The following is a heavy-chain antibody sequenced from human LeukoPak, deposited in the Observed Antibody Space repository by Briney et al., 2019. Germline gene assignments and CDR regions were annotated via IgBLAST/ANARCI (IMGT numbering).Heavy chain of an antibody. D-gene: IGHD4-17*01. CDR2: ISYDGSNK. CDR3: ARDRTVTNRGKEYYFDY. J-gene: IGHJ4*02. V-gene: IGHV3-30*04. Sequence: GGSLRLACAASGFTFSSYAMGWVRQARGKGRGWVAVISYDGSNKYYADSVKGRFTISRDNSKNTLYLQMNSLRAEDTAVYYCARDRTVTNRGKEYYFDYWGQGTLVTVSS. CDR1: GFTFSSYA.